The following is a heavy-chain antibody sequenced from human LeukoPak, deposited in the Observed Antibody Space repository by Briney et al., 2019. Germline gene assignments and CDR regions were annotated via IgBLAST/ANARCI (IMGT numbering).Heavy chain of an antibody. V-gene: IGHV1-2*02. CDR3: ARGSLVWLPSPSRQPNFDP. D-gene: IGHD2-2*01. CDR2: VNPNSGGT. CDR1: GYTFTGYY. Sequence: GASVKVSCKASGYTFTGYYMHWVRQAPGQGLEWMGWVNPNSGGTNYAQKFQGRVTMTRDTSIGTAYMELSRLRSDDTAVYYCARGSLVWLPSPSRQPNFDPWGQGTLVTVSS. J-gene: IGHJ5*02.